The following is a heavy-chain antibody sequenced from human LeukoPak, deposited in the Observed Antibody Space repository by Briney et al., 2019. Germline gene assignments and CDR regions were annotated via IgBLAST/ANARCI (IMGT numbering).Heavy chain of an antibody. D-gene: IGHD3-10*01. Sequence: SVKVSCKASGGTFSSYAISWVRQAPGQGLEWMGGIIPIFGTANYAQKFQGRVTITADESTSTAYMELSSLRSEDTAVYYCARDYYGSGSQYYYYGMDVWGQGTTVTVSS. CDR1: GGTFSSYA. V-gene: IGHV1-69*13. CDR3: ARDYYGSGSQYYYYGMDV. J-gene: IGHJ6*02. CDR2: IIPIFGTA.